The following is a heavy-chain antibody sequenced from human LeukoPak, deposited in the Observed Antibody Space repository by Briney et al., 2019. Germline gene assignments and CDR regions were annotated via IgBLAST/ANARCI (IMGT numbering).Heavy chain of an antibody. CDR2: ISGSGGST. J-gene: IGHJ6*03. CDR3: AKDGLAYYGSGSYYPDLYYYYMDV. V-gene: IGHV3-23*01. D-gene: IGHD3-10*01. Sequence: GGSLRLSCAASGFTFSSYAMSWVRQAPGKGLEWVSAISGSGGSTYYADSVKGRFTISRDNSKNTLYLQMNSLRAEDKAVYYCAKDGLAYYGSGSYYPDLYYYYMDVWGKGTTVTVSS. CDR1: GFTFSSYA.